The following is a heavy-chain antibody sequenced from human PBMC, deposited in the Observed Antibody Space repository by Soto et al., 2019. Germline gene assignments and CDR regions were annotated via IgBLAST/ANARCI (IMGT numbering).Heavy chain of an antibody. CDR2: IYYSGST. V-gene: IGHV4-59*01. J-gene: IGHJ1*01. D-gene: IGHD2-8*01. CDR1: GGSISNYY. Sequence: QVQLQESGPGLVKPSETLSLTCTVSGGSISNYYWSWIRQPPGKGLEWIGYIYYSGSTNYNPSLKSRVTIAVDTPNNPFSLKLSAVTAADTAVYYCARDAFHAHWGKGTLVTVYS. CDR3: ARDAFHAH.